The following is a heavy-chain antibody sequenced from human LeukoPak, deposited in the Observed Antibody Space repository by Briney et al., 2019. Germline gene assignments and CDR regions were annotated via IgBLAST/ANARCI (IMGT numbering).Heavy chain of an antibody. D-gene: IGHD3-10*01. J-gene: IGHJ4*02. CDR2: INHSGSS. Sequence: SETLSLTCAVYGGSFSGYYWTWIRQPPGKGLEWIGEINHSGSSNYNPSLKSRVTISVDTSKNQFSLKLTSVTAADTAVYYCARSYNRVILLYYWGQGTLVTVSS. CDR1: GGSFSGYY. V-gene: IGHV4-34*01. CDR3: ARSYNRVILLYY.